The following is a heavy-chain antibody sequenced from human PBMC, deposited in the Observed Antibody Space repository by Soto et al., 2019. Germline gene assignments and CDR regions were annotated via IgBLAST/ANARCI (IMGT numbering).Heavy chain of an antibody. Sequence: EVQLVESGGGLVQPGGSLRLSCAASGFTFSSYSMNWVRQAPGKGLECVSYISSGSSSIYYADSVKGRFTISRDNAKNSVYLQMNSLRDEDTAVYYCASDAGSLGYWGQGTLVTVSS. J-gene: IGHJ4*02. CDR1: GFTFSSYS. CDR3: ASDAGSLGY. CDR2: ISSGSSSI. V-gene: IGHV3-48*02. D-gene: IGHD1-26*01.